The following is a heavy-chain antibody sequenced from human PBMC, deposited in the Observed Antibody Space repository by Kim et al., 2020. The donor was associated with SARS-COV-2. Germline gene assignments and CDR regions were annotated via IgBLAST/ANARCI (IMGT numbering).Heavy chain of an antibody. CDR2: IIAGGVST. CDR3: VKDPSRSSPLFFDF. D-gene: IGHD3-10*01. CDR1: GFTFSDYA. Sequence: GGSLRLSCAASGFTFSDYAMSWVRQAPGKGLEWVSSIIAGGVSTYYADSVKGRFTISRDNSKNTLYLQMTSLRVEDTALYYCVKDPSRSSPLFFDFWGQG. V-gene: IGHV3-23*01. J-gene: IGHJ4*02.